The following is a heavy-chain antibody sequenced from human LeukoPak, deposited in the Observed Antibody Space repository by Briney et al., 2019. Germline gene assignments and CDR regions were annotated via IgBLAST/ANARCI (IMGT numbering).Heavy chain of an antibody. D-gene: IGHD3-9*01. V-gene: IGHV4-59*08. CDR3: ATGRSIRYFDY. CDR2: VHYSGST. CDR1: GVSIFSYY. J-gene: IGHJ4*02. Sequence: SETLSLTCSVSGVSIFSYYWNWVRQAPGKGLEWIGYVHYSGSTNYNPSLKSRVTISVDTSKSQFSLKLSSATAADTAVYYCATGRSIRYFDYWGQGTLLTVSS.